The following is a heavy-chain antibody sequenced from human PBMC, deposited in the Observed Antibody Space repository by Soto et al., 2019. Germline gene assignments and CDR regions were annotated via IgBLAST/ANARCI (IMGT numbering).Heavy chain of an antibody. D-gene: IGHD6-19*01. Sequence: PSETLSLTXGVSGDSIISNNWRTWVRQPPGKGLEWVGEIYHSESANYNPSLKRRVTISLDKSRNQFSLSLASVTAADSAVYFCARGTYITGRFALDIWGQGTMVTVSS. CDR2: IYHSESA. V-gene: IGHV4-4*02. CDR3: ARGTYITGRFALDI. CDR1: GDSIISNNW. J-gene: IGHJ3*02.